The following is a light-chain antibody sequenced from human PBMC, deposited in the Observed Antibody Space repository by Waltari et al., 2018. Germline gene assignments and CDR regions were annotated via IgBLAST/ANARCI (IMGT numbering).Light chain of an antibody. CDR2: RAS. Sequence: ELVMTQSPATLSVSPGERASLPCRASQSASTSLAWYQQTPGQAPRLLIYRASTRAAGIPDRFSGSGSGTELTLTISSLQSEDSAIYYCQQYNIWPWTFGQGTKVDIK. CDR1: QSASTS. V-gene: IGKV3-15*01. CDR3: QQYNIWPWT. J-gene: IGKJ1*01.